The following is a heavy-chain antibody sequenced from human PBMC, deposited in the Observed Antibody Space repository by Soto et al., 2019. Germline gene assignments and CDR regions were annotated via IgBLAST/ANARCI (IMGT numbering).Heavy chain of an antibody. CDR2: ISGSGGST. J-gene: IGHJ4*02. CDR3: AKTGAAPGRYFDY. V-gene: IGHV3-23*01. CDR1: GFTFSSYA. D-gene: IGHD7-27*01. Sequence: GGSLRLSCAASGFTFSSYAMSWVRQAPGKGLEWVSAISGSGGSTYYADSVKGRFTISRDNSKNTLYLQMNSLRAEDTALYYCAKTGAAPGRYFDYWGQGTLVTVSS.